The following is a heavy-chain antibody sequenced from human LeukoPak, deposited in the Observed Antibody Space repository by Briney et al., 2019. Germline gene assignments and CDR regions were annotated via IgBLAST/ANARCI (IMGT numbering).Heavy chain of an antibody. CDR3: ARDVSFWSGYFDY. CDR2: ISYDGSNK. CDR1: GFTFSSYA. J-gene: IGHJ4*02. Sequence: GGSLRLSCAASGFTFSSYAMHWVRQAPGKGLEWVAVISYDGSNKYYADSVKGRFTISRDNSKNTLYLQMNSLRAEDTAVYYCARDVSFWSGYFDYWGQGTLVTVSS. V-gene: IGHV3-30*04. D-gene: IGHD3-3*01.